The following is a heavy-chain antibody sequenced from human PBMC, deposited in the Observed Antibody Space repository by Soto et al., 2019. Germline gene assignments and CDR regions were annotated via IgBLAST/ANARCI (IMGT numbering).Heavy chain of an antibody. V-gene: IGHV4-59*01. J-gene: IGHJ5*02. D-gene: IGHD1-1*01. CDR1: GGSISSYY. Sequence: SETLSLTCTVSGGSISSYYWSWIRQPPGKGLEWIGYIYYSGSTNYNPSLKSRVTISVDTSKNQFSLKLSSVTAADTAVYYCARGYHWFDPWGQGTMVTVSS. CDR3: ARGYHWFDP. CDR2: IYYSGST.